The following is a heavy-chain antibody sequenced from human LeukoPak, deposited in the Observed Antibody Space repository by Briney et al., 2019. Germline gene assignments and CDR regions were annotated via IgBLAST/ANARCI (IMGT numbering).Heavy chain of an antibody. D-gene: IGHD5-24*01. CDR3: ARHMERWRQFTHSLDY. Sequence: GGSLRLSCAASGFSFSSYWMTWVRQAPGKGLEWVANIKQDGSEKYYVDSVKGRFTISRDNTRNSLYLQMNSLRAEDTAVYYCARHMERWRQFTHSLDYWGQGTLVTVSS. CDR1: GFSFSSYW. V-gene: IGHV3-7*01. J-gene: IGHJ4*02. CDR2: IKQDGSEK.